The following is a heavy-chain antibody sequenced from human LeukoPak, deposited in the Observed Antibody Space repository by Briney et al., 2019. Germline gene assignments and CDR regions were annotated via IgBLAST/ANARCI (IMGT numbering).Heavy chain of an antibody. CDR3: ARGIWFGDIPYFDL. D-gene: IGHD3-10*01. J-gene: IGHJ2*01. Sequence: PSETLSLTCNVSGYSISSGYYWGWIRQPPGKGLEWIGTIYHSGSTYYNPSLKSRVTISVDTSKNQFSLKLSSVTAADTAVYYCARGIWFGDIPYFDLWGRGTLVTVSS. CDR1: GYSISSGYY. CDR2: IYHSGST. V-gene: IGHV4-38-2*02.